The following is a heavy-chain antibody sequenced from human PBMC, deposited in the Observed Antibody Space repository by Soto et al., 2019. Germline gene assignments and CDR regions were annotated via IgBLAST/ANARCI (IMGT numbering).Heavy chain of an antibody. D-gene: IGHD3-10*01. Sequence: GASVKVSCKASGYTFTGYYMHWVRQAPGQGLEWMGWINPNSGGTNYAQKFQGWVTMTSDTSISTAYMELSRLRSDDTAVYYCARGGSLWFGELSAYYYGMDVWGQGTTVTVSS. CDR1: GYTFTGYY. V-gene: IGHV1-2*04. CDR2: INPNSGGT. CDR3: ARGGSLWFGELSAYYYGMDV. J-gene: IGHJ6*02.